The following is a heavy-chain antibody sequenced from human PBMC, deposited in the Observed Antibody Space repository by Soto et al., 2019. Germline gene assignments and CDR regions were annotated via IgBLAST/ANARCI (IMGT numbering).Heavy chain of an antibody. Sequence: QVQLVESGGGVVQPGRSLRLSCAASEFTFSLFAMNWVRQAPGKGLEWVAVIWNDGSYKYYADSVKGRFTISRDNSKSTLYLQMNRLRAEDTALYYCARDTRRDGYQTGGFDHWGQGTLVTVSS. CDR2: IWNDGSYK. CDR1: EFTFSLFA. CDR3: ARDTRRDGYQTGGFDH. D-gene: IGHD7-27*01. J-gene: IGHJ4*02. V-gene: IGHV3-33*01.